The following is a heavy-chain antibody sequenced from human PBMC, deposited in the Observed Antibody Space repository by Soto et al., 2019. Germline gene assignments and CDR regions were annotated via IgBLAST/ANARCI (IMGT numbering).Heavy chain of an antibody. J-gene: IGHJ3*02. V-gene: IGHV3-30*18. Sequence: QVQLVESGGGVVQPGRSLRLSCAASGFTFSSYGMHWVRQAPGKGLEWVAVISYDGSNKYYADSVKGRFTISRDNSKNTLYLQMNSLRAEDTAVYYCAKGQYYYDSSGYYHGAFDIWGQGTMVTVSS. CDR1: GFTFSSYG. CDR3: AKGQYYYDSSGYYHGAFDI. D-gene: IGHD3-22*01. CDR2: ISYDGSNK.